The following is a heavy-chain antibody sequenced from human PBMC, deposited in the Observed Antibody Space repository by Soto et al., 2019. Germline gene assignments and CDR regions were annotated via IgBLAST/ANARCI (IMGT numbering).Heavy chain of an antibody. D-gene: IGHD2-21*02. J-gene: IGHJ4*02. CDR1: GGSISSSSYY. CDR3: ARRAGLAYCGGDCYSYYFDY. V-gene: IGHV4-39*01. CDR2: IYYGGST. Sequence: QLQLQESGPGLVKPSETLSLTCTVSGGSISSSSYYWGWIRQPPGKGLEGMGSIYYGGSTYYNPSLKSRVPRSVDTAKNEFSRKLSSVTAADTAVYYCARRAGLAYCGGDCYSYYFDYWGQGTLVTVSS.